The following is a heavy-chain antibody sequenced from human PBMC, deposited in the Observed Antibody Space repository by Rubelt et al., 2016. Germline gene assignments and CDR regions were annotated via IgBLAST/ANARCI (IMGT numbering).Heavy chain of an antibody. CDR2: ISWDSKSK. CDR1: GFIFDDYA. V-gene: IGHV3-9*01. Sequence: EVQLLESGGGLVEPGGSLRLSCAASGFIFDDYAMHWVRQVPGTGLEWVAGISWDSKSKDYGDSVQGRFNISRDNAENTLLLQMTSLGAEDTAMYYCARWYGSGWIPFDSWGQGIRVTVSS. D-gene: IGHD6-19*01. J-gene: IGHJ4*02. CDR3: ARWYGSGWIPFDS.